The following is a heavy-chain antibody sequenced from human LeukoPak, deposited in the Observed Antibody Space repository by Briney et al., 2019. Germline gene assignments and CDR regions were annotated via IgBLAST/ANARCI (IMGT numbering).Heavy chain of an antibody. CDR3: ARDGNDFWSGYYDEDASFFDS. D-gene: IGHD3-3*01. Sequence: ASVKVSCKASGYTFTGSYMHWVRQAPGQGLDWMGWINPNSRATNYAQKFQGRVTMTRDTSISTAYMELSRLRSDDTAVYYCARDGNDFWSGYYDEDASFFDSWGQGTLVSVSS. V-gene: IGHV1-2*02. CDR1: GYTFTGSY. J-gene: IGHJ4*02. CDR2: INPNSRAT.